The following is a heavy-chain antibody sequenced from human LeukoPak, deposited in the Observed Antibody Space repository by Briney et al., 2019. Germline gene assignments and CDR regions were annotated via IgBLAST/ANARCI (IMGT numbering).Heavy chain of an antibody. D-gene: IGHD5-12*01. CDR1: GYSFTSYW. Sequence: LGESLKISCKGSGYSFTSYWIGWVRQAPGQGLEWMGRIIPILGIANYAQKFQGRVTITADKSTSTAYMELSSLRSEDTAVYYCAMFFSGYDWGPLGYWGQGTLVTVSS. J-gene: IGHJ4*02. CDR3: AMFFSGYDWGPLGY. CDR2: IIPILGIA. V-gene: IGHV1-69*02.